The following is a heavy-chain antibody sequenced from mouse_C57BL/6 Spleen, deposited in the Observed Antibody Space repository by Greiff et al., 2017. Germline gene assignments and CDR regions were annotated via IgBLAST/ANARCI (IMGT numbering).Heavy chain of an antibody. CDR3: ARSYYGSSYDY. CDR1: GYTFTSYW. V-gene: IGHV1-55*01. D-gene: IGHD1-1*01. CDR2: IYPGSGST. J-gene: IGHJ2*01. Sequence: QVQLQQPGAELVKPGASVKMSCKASGYTFTSYWITWVKQRPGQGLEWIGDIYPGSGSTNYNEKFKSKATLTVDTSSSTAYMQLSSLTSADSAVYYCARSYYGSSYDYWGQGTTLTVSS.